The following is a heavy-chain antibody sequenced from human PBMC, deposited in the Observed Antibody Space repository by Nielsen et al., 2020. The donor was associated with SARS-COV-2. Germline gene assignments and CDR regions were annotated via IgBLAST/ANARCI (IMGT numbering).Heavy chain of an antibody. CDR1: GFTFSTYG. CDR2: ILFDGSNK. CDR3: AKEVINSGSDGLDY. J-gene: IGHJ4*02. V-gene: IGHV3-30*18. Sequence: GGSLRLSCTASGFTFSTYGMHWVRQAPGKGLEWVAAILFDGSNKYYADSVKGRFTISRDNSKNTLYLQMNSLRSEDTAIYYCAKEVINSGSDGLDYWGQGTLVTVSS. D-gene: IGHD1-26*01.